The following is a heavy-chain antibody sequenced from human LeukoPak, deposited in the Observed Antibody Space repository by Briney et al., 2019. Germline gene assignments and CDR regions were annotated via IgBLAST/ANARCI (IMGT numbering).Heavy chain of an antibody. CDR3: ARRYAFDI. CDR1: GDSVSNNSGA. J-gene: IGHJ3*02. V-gene: IGHV6-1*01. Sequence: SQTLSHTCAISGDSVSNNSGAWNWIRQSPSRGLEWLGRTYYRSKWYTDYAVSVKSRITINPDTSKNQFSLQLNSVTPEDTAIYFCARRYAFDIWGQGTMVTVSS. CDR2: TYYRSKWYT.